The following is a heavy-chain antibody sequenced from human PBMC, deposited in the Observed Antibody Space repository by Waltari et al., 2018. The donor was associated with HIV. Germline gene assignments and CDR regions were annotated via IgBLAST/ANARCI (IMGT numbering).Heavy chain of an antibody. D-gene: IGHD4-4*01. J-gene: IGHJ4*02. CDR3: ARETTLTSDLFDF. CDR2: LYWRNDK. V-gene: IGHV2-5*01. CDR1: GFSLTTTGVG. Sequence: QITLKESGPTLVKPTQTLTLTCSFSGFSLTTTGVGVAWIRQPPGKALEWLAILYWRNDKRYNPSLKSRLTISGDTSKSQVVLTLTNMDPLDTATYYCARETTLTSDLFDFWGQGAPVTVSS.